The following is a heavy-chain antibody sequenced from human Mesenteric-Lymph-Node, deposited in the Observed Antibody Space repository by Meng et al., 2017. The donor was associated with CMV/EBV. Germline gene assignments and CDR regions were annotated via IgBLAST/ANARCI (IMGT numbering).Heavy chain of an antibody. CDR3: ARVHCSSTRCYFWGHFQH. CDR1: ISIGDYY. V-gene: IGHV4-30-4*08. CDR2: IYYSGST. D-gene: IGHD2-2*01. J-gene: IGHJ1*01. Sequence: ISIGDYYWSWIRQPPGKGLEWIGYIYYSGSTYYNPSLKSRVTISVDTSKNQFSLKLTSVTAADTAVYYCARVHCSSTRCYFWGHFQHWGQGTLVTVSS.